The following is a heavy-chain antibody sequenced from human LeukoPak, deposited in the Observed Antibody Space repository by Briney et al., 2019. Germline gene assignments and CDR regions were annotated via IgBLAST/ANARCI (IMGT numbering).Heavy chain of an antibody. V-gene: IGHV3-30*18. CDR3: AKDPIANDYYGSGSYPYYFDY. J-gene: IGHJ4*02. CDR2: ISYDGSKK. D-gene: IGHD3-10*01. CDR1: GFTFSSYD. Sequence: GGSLRLSCAASGFTFSSYDMPWVRQAPGKGLEWVTVISYDGSKKYFADSVKGRFTISRDNSKNTLYLQMNSLRAEDTAVYYCAKDPIANDYYGSGSYPYYFDYRGQGTLVTVSS.